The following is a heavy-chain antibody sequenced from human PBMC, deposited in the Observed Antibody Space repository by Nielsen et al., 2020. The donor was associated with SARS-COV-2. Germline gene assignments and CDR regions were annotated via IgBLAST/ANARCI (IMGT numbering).Heavy chain of an antibody. CDR3: ARGVYCSGGSCYYYYYYMDV. CDR1: GGTFSSYA. CDR2: IIPSFGAA. V-gene: IGHV1-69*13. Sequence: SVKVSCKASGGTFSSYAISWVRQAPGQGLEWMGGIIPSFGAADYAQKFQGTATITADESTSTAYMELSSLRSEDTAVYYCARGVYCSGGSCYYYYYYMDVWGKGTTVTVSS. J-gene: IGHJ6*03. D-gene: IGHD2-15*01.